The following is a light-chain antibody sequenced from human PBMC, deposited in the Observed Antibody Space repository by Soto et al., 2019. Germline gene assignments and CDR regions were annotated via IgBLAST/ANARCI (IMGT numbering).Light chain of an antibody. CDR1: KSVGSNY. CDR2: AAS. V-gene: IGKV3-20*01. Sequence: EIVLTQSPGTLSLSPGERATLSCSASKSVGSNYLAWYQQKPGQAPRLLIYAASSRASDIPDRFSGSGSGTDFTLTISRMEPEDFAVYYCQQYGSSPPYTFGQGTKLEI. J-gene: IGKJ2*01. CDR3: QQYGSSPPYT.